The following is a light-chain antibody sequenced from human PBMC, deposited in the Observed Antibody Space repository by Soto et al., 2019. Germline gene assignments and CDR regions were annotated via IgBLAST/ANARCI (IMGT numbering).Light chain of an antibody. Sequence: QSVLTQPASLSGSPGQSTTISCTGTIGDLDGYNYASWYQYHPGKAPKLMIYDVSNRPSGISNRFSGSKSGNTASLTISGLQAEDEADYYCSSFTISRNTVIFSGGTKVTVL. V-gene: IGLV2-14*01. CDR2: DVS. CDR1: IGDLDGYNY. CDR3: SSFTISRNTVI. J-gene: IGLJ2*01.